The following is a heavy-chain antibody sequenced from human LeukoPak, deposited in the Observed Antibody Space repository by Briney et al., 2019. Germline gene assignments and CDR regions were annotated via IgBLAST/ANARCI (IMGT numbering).Heavy chain of an antibody. D-gene: IGHD4-17*01. J-gene: IGHJ5*02. CDR3: ARGRSTVTTRRGGWFDP. V-gene: IGHV1-2*02. Sequence: GVSVKVSCKASGYTFTGYYMHWVRQAPGQGLEWMGWINPNSGGTNYAQKFQGRVTMTRDTSISTAYMELSRLRSDDTAVYYCARGRSTVTTRRGGWFDPWGQGTLVTVSS. CDR1: GYTFTGYY. CDR2: INPNSGGT.